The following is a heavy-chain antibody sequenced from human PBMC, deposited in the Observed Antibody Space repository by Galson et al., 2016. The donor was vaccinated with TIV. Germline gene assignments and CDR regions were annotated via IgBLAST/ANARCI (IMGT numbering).Heavy chain of an antibody. CDR3: ATSRGRYFDWLFGY. D-gene: IGHD3-9*01. CDR1: GGSFSNLG. Sequence: SVKVSCKASGGSFSNLGLNWVRQAPGQGLEWMGGFDPEDGETIYAQKFQGRVTMTEDTSTDTAYMELSSLRSEDTAVYYCATSRGRYFDWLFGYWGQGTQVTVSS. CDR2: FDPEDGET. J-gene: IGHJ4*02. V-gene: IGHV1-24*01.